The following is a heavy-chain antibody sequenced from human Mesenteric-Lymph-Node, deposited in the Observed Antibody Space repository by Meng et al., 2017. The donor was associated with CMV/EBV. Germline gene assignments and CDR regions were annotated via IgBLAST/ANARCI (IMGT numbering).Heavy chain of an antibody. CDR3: ARRSSSGYWYYFDY. CDR2: ISYDGSNK. Sequence: GESLKISCAASGFTFNTYAMNWVRQAPGKGLEWVAVISYDGSNKYYADSVKGRFTISRDNSKNTLYLQMNSLRAEDTAVYYCARRSSSGYWYYFDYWGQGTLVTVSS. J-gene: IGHJ4*02. D-gene: IGHD3-22*01. V-gene: IGHV3-30*04. CDR1: GFTFNTYA.